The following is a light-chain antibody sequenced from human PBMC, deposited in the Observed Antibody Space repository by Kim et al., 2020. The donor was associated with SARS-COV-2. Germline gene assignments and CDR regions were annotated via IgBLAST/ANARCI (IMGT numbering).Light chain of an antibody. Sequence: ENVLTQSPGTLSLSPGERATLSCRASQSVSSSYLAWYQQKPGQAPSLLIYGAFNRATGIPDRFSGSGSGTDFTLIISRLEPEDFTVYYCQQYGSSPITFGQGTRLEIK. CDR3: QQYGSSPIT. CDR2: GAF. CDR1: QSVSSSY. V-gene: IGKV3-20*01. J-gene: IGKJ5*01.